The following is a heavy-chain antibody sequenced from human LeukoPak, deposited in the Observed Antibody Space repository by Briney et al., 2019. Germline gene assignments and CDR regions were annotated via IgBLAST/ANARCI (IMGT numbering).Heavy chain of an antibody. CDR3: AAPTIDSSSWYYY. J-gene: IGHJ4*02. CDR1: GGTFSSYA. D-gene: IGHD6-13*01. CDR2: IIPIFGTA. Sequence: ASVKVSCKASGGTFSSYAISWVRQAPGQGLELMGRIIPIFGTANYAQKFQGRVTITTDESTSTAYMELSSLRSEDTAVYYCAAPTIDSSSWYYYWGQGTLVTVSS. V-gene: IGHV1-69*05.